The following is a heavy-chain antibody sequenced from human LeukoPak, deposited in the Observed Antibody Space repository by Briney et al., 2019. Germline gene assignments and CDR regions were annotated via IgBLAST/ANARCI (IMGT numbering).Heavy chain of an antibody. CDR3: AKEGGTMVRGVIRRVYYFDY. V-gene: IGHV3-64D*06. Sequence: GGSLRLSCSASGFTFSGHFMHWVRQAPGKGLEYVSSISINGDKTYYAESVKGRFTISRDNSKNTLYLQLSSLRVEDTAVYYCAKEGGTMVRGVIRRVYYFDYWGQGTLVTVSS. CDR2: ISINGDKT. D-gene: IGHD3-10*01. CDR1: GFTFSGHF. J-gene: IGHJ4*02.